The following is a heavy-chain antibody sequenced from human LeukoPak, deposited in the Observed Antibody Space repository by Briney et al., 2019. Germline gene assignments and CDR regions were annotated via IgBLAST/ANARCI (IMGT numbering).Heavy chain of an antibody. J-gene: IGHJ4*02. V-gene: IGHV1-69*13. D-gene: IGHD4-11*01. CDR2: IIPIFGTA. CDR1: DYTFVSFG. CDR3: ARVSYDHSNYVSLDY. Sequence: SVKVSCKASDYTFVSFGITWVRQAPGQGLEWMGGIIPIFGTANYAQKFQGRVTITADESTSTAYMELSSLRSEDTAVYYCARVSYDHSNYVSLDYWGQGTLVTVSS.